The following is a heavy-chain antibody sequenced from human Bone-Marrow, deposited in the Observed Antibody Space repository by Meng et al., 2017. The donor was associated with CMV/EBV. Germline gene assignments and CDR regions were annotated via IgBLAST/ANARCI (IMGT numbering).Heavy chain of an antibody. CDR2: IRYDGSNK. Sequence: GGSLRLSCAASGFTFSSYGMHWVRQAPGKGLEWMAFIRYDGSNKYYADSVKGRFTISRDNSKNTLYLQMNSLRAEDTAVYYCAKDRDEYYYDSSGYSNWGQGTLVTVSS. J-gene: IGHJ4*02. CDR3: AKDRDEYYYDSSGYSN. V-gene: IGHV3-30*02. D-gene: IGHD3-22*01. CDR1: GFTFSSYG.